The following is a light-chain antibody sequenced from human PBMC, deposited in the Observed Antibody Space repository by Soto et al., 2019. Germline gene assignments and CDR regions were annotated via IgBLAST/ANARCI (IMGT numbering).Light chain of an antibody. V-gene: IGLV2-8*01. CDR3: SSYTSSSTLE. Sequence: QSALTQPPSASGSPGQSVTISCTGTSSDVGDYNLVSWYQHHPGKAPKLMIYEVVKRPSGVPDRFSGSKSGNTASLTVSGLQAEDEADYYCSSYTSSSTLEFGGGTKVTVL. J-gene: IGLJ2*01. CDR2: EVV. CDR1: SSDVGDYNL.